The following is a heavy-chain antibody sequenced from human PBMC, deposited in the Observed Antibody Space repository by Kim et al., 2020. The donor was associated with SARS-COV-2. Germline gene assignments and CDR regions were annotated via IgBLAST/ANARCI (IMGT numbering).Heavy chain of an antibody. CDR3: ARARIKDSSGTNLDY. CDR1: GFTFSSYA. V-gene: IGHV3-30*04. Sequence: GGSLRLSCAASGFTFSSYAMHWVRQAPGKGLEWVAVISYDGSNKYYADSVKGRFTISRDNSKNTLYLQMNSLRAEDTAVYYCARARIKDSSGTNLDYWGQGTLVTVSS. J-gene: IGHJ4*02. D-gene: IGHD3-22*01. CDR2: ISYDGSNK.